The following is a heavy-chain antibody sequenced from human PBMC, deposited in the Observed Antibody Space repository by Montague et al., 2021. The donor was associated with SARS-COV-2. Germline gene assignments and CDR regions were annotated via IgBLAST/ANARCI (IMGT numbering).Heavy chain of an antibody. CDR2: VCRLGRS. CDR1: GHSSVVGL. CDR3: VRADRRYPDTPHLYYYKGMDL. Sequence: SETLSLTCAVYGHSSVVGLWRRTRQPPAKRLSPKGFVCRLGRSSYNSSLKSRVTMSVDTSKNQVSLNLRSVTAADTAVYFCVRADRRYPDTPHLYYYKGMDLWGQGTTVTVSS. J-gene: IGHJ6*02. D-gene: IGHD1-1*01. V-gene: IGHV4-4*09.